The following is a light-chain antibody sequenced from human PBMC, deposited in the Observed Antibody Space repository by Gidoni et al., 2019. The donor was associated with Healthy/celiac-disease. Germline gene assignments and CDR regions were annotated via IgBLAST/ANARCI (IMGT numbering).Light chain of an antibody. V-gene: IGKV3-11*01. Sequence: EIVLTQSPATLSLSPGESATLSCRASQSVSSYLAWYQQKPGQAPRLLIYDASNRATGLPARFSGSGSGTDFTLTISSLEPEDFAVYYCQQRSNWLTWTFGQGTKVEIK. J-gene: IGKJ1*01. CDR1: QSVSSY. CDR3: QQRSNWLTWT. CDR2: DAS.